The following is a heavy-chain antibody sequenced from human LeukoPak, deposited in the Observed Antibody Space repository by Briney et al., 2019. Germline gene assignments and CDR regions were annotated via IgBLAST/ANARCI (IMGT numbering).Heavy chain of an antibody. CDR2: IYYSGST. D-gene: IGHD2-2*01. CDR3: ARYQLQKYYFDY. CDR1: GGSISSGGYY. V-gene: IGHV4-31*03. Sequence: SETLSLTCTVSGGSISSGGYYWSWIRQHPGKGLEWIGYIYYSGSTYDNPSLKSRITISVDTSKNQFSLKLSSVTAADTAVYYCARYQLQKYYFDYWGQGTLVTVSS. J-gene: IGHJ4*02.